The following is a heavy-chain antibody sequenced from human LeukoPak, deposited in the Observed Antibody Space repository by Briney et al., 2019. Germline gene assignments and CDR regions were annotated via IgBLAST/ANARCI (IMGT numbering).Heavy chain of an antibody. J-gene: IGHJ4*02. CDR2: INHSGST. CDR3: ARGYSSSWYGWGKVSYFDY. CDR1: GGSFSGYY. Sequence: PSETLSLTCAVYGGSFSGYYWSWIRQPPGKGLEWIGEINHSGSTNYNPSLKSRVTISVDTSKNQFSLKLSSVTAADTAVYYCARGYSSSWYGWGKVSYFDYWGQGTLVTVSS. D-gene: IGHD6-13*01. V-gene: IGHV4-34*01.